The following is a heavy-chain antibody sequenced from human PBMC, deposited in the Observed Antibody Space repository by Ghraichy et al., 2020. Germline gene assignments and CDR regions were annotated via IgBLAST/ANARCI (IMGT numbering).Heavy chain of an antibody. Sequence: SETLSLTCSVSGSSFSNYYWTWIRQPPGKGLEWIGYIYTSGGTNYNSSLKSRVTISADTSKSQFSLKLTSVTAADTAKYYCARFDNAGTSEHFPTLGLDVWGQGTSVTVSS. D-gene: IGHD1-1*01. CDR3: ARFDNAGTSEHFPTLGLDV. V-gene: IGHV4-4*09. CDR2: IYTSGGT. CDR1: GSSFSNYY. J-gene: IGHJ6*02.